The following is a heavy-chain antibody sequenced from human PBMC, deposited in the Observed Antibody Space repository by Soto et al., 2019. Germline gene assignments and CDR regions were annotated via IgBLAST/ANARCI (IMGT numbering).Heavy chain of an antibody. V-gene: IGHV4-59*11. CDR2: VSYTGST. D-gene: IGHD7-27*01. Sequence: QVHLQESGPGLVKPSETLSLTCSVSGGSINNHYWSWIRQPPGKGLEWIGYVSYTGSTNYNPSLMSRVTMSADTSKNQCTLNPPALSAADGARYYWGRANCDSEDWGQGTLVTVSS. CDR3: GRANCDSED. J-gene: IGHJ4*02. CDR1: GGSINNHY.